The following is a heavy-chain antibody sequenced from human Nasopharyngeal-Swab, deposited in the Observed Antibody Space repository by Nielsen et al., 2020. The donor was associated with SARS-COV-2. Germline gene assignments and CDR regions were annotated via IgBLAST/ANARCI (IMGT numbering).Heavy chain of an antibody. Sequence: GSLRLSCAASGFTFTKYWMHWVRQPPGKGPVWVSSVNGDASSIKYADFVQGRFTISRDNAKNTLDLQMSSLRADDTAVYYCASSFYYYGSGSFYPDYWGRGTLVTVSS. CDR2: VNGDASSI. V-gene: IGHV3-74*03. D-gene: IGHD3-10*01. J-gene: IGHJ4*02. CDR3: ASSFYYYGSGSFYPDY. CDR1: GFTFTKYW.